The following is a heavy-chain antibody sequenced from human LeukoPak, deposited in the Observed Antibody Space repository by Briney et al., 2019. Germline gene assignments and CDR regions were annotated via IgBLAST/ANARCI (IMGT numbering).Heavy chain of an antibody. V-gene: IGHV3-72*01. Sequence: KSGGSLRLSCAASGFTFSSYEMNWVRQAPGKGLEWVGRTRNKANSYITEYAASVKGRFTISRDDSKDSLYLQMNSLKTEDTAVYYCVRGNYFDCWGQGTLVTVSS. CDR1: GFTFSSYE. J-gene: IGHJ4*02. CDR3: VRGNYFDC. CDR2: TRNKANSYIT.